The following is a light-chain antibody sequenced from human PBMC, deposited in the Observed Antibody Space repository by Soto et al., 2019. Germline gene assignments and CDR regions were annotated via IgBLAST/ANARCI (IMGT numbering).Light chain of an antibody. J-gene: IGKJ1*01. V-gene: IGKV3-11*01. Sequence: DIVLTQSPATLSLSPGDRATLSCRASQTLSTYVAWYQQKPGQAPRLLIYDASNRATGIPARFSGSGSGADFTLTISSLEPEDFAVYYCQQRYNWPLTFGQGTKVEI. CDR1: QTLSTY. CDR3: QQRYNWPLT. CDR2: DAS.